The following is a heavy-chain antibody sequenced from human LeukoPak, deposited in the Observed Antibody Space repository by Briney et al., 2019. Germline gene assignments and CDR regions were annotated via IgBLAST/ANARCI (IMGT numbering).Heavy chain of an antibody. J-gene: IGHJ1*01. Sequence: GGSLRLSCAASGFTFDDYAMHWVRQAPGKGLEWVSGISWNSGNIGYADSVKGRFTISRDNAKNSLYLQMNSLRAEDTALYYCAKGGVVVKGFQHWGQGTLVTVSS. CDR1: GFTFDDYA. D-gene: IGHD2-2*01. CDR3: AKGGVVVKGFQH. CDR2: ISWNSGNI. V-gene: IGHV3-9*01.